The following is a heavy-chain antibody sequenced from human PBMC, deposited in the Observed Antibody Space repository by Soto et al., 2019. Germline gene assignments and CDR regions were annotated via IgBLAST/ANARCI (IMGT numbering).Heavy chain of an antibody. J-gene: IGHJ4*02. CDR3: ASQSKQTITIFGVVANYFDY. D-gene: IGHD3-3*01. CDR2: IYYSGST. V-gene: IGHV4-39*01. CDR1: GGSISSSSYY. Sequence: SETLSLTCTVSGGSISSSSYYWGWIRQPPGKGLEWIGSIYYSGSTYYNPSLKSRVTISVETSKNQFSLKLSSVTAADTAVYYCASQSKQTITIFGVVANYFDYWGQGTLVTVSS.